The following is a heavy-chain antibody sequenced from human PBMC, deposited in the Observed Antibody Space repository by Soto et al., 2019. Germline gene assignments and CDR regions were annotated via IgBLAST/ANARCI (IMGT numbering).Heavy chain of an antibody. Sequence: GASVKVSCKASGYTFTSYYMHWVRQAHGQGLEWMGIINPSGGSTIYAQKFQGRVTMTRDTSTSTVYMELSILRSEDTVVFYCARAHYSNYMLPDYWGQGTLVTVSS. CDR1: GYTFTSYY. J-gene: IGHJ4*02. CDR3: ARAHYSNYMLPDY. D-gene: IGHD4-4*01. CDR2: INPSGGST. V-gene: IGHV1-46*01.